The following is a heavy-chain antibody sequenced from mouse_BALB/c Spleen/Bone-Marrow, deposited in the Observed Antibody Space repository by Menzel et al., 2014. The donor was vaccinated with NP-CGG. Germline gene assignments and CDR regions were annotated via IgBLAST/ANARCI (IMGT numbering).Heavy chain of an antibody. V-gene: IGHV1-87*01. D-gene: IGHD1-1*01. CDR2: IYPGNGDT. CDR3: AREGYYYGSSIYYAMDY. CDR1: GYTFTSYW. Sequence: QVQLQQSGAELARPGASVKLSCKAPGYTFTSYWMQWVKQRPGQGLEWIGAIYPGNGDTRYTQKFKGKATLTADKSSSTAYMQFSSLASEDSAVYYCAREGYYYGSSIYYAMDYWGQGTSVTVSS. J-gene: IGHJ4*01.